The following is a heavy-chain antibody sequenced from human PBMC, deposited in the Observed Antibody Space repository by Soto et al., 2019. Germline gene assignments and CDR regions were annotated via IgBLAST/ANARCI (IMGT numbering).Heavy chain of an antibody. CDR3: AHGSGWLSDY. CDR1: GFSLSTSGVG. J-gene: IGHJ4*02. V-gene: IGHV2-5*02. CDR2: LYWDDDN. Sequence: QITLKESGPTLVKPTQTLTLTCTFSGFSLSTSGVGVGWIRQPPGKALEWLALLYWDDDNRYNPSLRSRLTLPKDTPKNPVVLTMTNMDPVDTATYYCAHGSGWLSDYWGQGTLVTVSS. D-gene: IGHD6-19*01.